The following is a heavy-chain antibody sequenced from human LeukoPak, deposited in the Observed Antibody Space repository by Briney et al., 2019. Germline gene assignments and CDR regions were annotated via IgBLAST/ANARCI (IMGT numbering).Heavy chain of an antibody. CDR2: INHSGST. CDR3: ARGGGDYYGSGSYT. V-gene: IGHV4-34*01. J-gene: IGHJ5*02. Sequence: SETLSLTCTVYGGSFSAYYWSWIRQPPGKGLEWIGEINHSGSTSYNPSLNSRVTISVDKSKTQFSLKLNSVTAADTAVYYCARGGGDYYGSGSYTWGQGTLVTVSS. D-gene: IGHD3-10*01. CDR1: GGSFSAYY.